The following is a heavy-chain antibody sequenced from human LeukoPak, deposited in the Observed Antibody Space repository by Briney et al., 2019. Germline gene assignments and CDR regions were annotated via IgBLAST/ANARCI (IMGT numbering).Heavy chain of an antibody. D-gene: IGHD2-8*01. CDR2: INPNSGGT. CDR1: GYTFTGYY. J-gene: IGHJ4*02. CDR3: ARAYCTNGVCYTLFDY. Sequence: ASVKVSCKASGYTFTGYYMHWVRQAPGQGLEWMGCINPNSGGTNYAQKLQGRVTMTRDTSISTAYMELSRLRSDATAVYYCARAYCTNGVCYTLFDYWGQGTLVTVSS. V-gene: IGHV1-2*02.